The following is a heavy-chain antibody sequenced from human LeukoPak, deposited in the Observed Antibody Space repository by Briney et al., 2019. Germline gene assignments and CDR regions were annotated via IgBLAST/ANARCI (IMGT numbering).Heavy chain of an antibody. Sequence: ASVKVSCKASGYTFSDYYIHWVRQAPGQGLEYVGWITPKSGDTYSPQRFQGRVTMTRDASISTAYMELSSLRSDDTAVYFCARVRLADERAWAYWGQGTLVTVSS. CDR3: ARVRLADERAWAY. J-gene: IGHJ4*02. CDR1: GYTFSDYY. V-gene: IGHV1-2*02. CDR2: ITPKSGDT. D-gene: IGHD3-3*02.